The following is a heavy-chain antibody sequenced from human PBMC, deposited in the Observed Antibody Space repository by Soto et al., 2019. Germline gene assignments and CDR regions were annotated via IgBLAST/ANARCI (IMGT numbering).Heavy chain of an antibody. Sequence: SVKVCCKASGGTFSSYAISWVRQAPGQGLEWMGGIIPIFGTANYAQKFQGRVTITADKSTSTAYMELSSLRSEDTAVYYCARLPPYYYYGMDVWGQGTTVTVSS. CDR3: ARLPPYYYYGMDV. CDR1: GGTFSSYA. CDR2: IIPIFGTA. J-gene: IGHJ6*02. V-gene: IGHV1-69*06.